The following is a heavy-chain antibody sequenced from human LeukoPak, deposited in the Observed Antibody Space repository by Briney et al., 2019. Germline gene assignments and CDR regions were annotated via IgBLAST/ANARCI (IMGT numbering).Heavy chain of an antibody. V-gene: IGHV1-69*04. CDR3: ARDQGLTSAMVDY. CDR2: IIPILGIA. CDR1: GGTFSSYA. Sequence: GASVKVSCKASGGTFSSYAISWVRQAPGQGLEWMGRIIPILGIANYAQKFQGRVTITADKSTSTAYMELSCLRSEDTAVYYCARDQGLTSAMVDYWGQGTLATVSS. D-gene: IGHD5-18*01. J-gene: IGHJ4*02.